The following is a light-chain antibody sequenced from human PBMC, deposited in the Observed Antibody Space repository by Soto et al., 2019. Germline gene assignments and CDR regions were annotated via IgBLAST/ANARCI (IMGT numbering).Light chain of an antibody. V-gene: IGKV3-20*01. Sequence: EIVLTQSPGTLSLSPGESATLSCRASQSVSRSSLAWYQQKPGQAPRLLIYGASSRATGIPDRFSGSGSGTDFTLTISRLEPEDFVLYYCQQYSSSPLTFGGGTKVEIK. CDR3: QQYSSSPLT. CDR1: QSVSRSS. CDR2: GAS. J-gene: IGKJ4*01.